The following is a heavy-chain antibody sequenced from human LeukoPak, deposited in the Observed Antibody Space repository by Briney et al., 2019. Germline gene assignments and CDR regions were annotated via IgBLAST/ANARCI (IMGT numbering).Heavy chain of an antibody. CDR3: ARDLTGTGDY. Sequence: GGSLRLSCAASGFTFSSYAMHWVRQAPGKGLEWVAVISYDGSNKYYADSVKGRFTISRDNPKNTLYLQMNSLRVEDTAEYHCARDLTGTGDYWGQGTLVTVSS. V-gene: IGHV3-30-3*01. CDR2: ISYDGSNK. D-gene: IGHD1-1*01. J-gene: IGHJ4*02. CDR1: GFTFSSYA.